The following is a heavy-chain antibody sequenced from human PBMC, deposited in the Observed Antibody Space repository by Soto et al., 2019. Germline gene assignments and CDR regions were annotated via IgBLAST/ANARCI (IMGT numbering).Heavy chain of an antibody. D-gene: IGHD3-22*01. V-gene: IGHV4-34*01. J-gene: IGHJ3*02. CDR2: INQSGST. CDR3: ARGRYSGSSGFSDSCDN. CDR1: GGFFGGYY. Sequence: PSETLSLTSAVYGGFFGGYYWNWVRLPPGKWLEWIGQINQSGSTNHSPSLKSRVTVSVDTSNKQFSLKLHCVTAADTAVYYFARGRYSGSSGFSDSCDNWRQGEILT.